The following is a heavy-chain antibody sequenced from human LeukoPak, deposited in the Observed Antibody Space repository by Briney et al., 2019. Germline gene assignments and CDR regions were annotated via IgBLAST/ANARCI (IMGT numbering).Heavy chain of an antibody. D-gene: IGHD3-3*01. V-gene: IGHV3-11*04. J-gene: IGHJ4*02. CDR2: ISSSGSTI. Sequence: GGSLRLSCAASGFTFNNAWMSWVRQAPGKGLEWVSYISSSGSTIYYADSVKGRFTISRDNAKNSLYLQMNSLRAEDTAVYYCARGATIFGVVTYLDYWGQGTLVTVSS. CDR3: ARGATIFGVVTYLDY. CDR1: GFTFNNAW.